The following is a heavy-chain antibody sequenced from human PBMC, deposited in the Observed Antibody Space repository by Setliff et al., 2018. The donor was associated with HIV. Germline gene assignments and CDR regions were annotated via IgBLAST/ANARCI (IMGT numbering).Heavy chain of an antibody. CDR2: IYFTGSS. D-gene: IGHD4-17*01. CDR3: ARVQMAYAAFDV. CDR1: GGSISTYY. J-gene: IGHJ3*01. V-gene: IGHV4-59*01. Sequence: SETLSLTCTVSGGSISTYYWSWIRQPPGKGLEWIGSIYFTGSSDNNPSLKSRVTLSVDTCKHQFSLKLSSVTAADTAVYYCARVQMAYAAFDVWGQGTMVTVSS.